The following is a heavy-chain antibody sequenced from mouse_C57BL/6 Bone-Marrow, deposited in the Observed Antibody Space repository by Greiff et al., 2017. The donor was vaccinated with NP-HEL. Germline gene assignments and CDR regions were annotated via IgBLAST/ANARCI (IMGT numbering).Heavy chain of an antibody. CDR3: ARQGGKRYFDV. V-gene: IGHV5-12*01. D-gene: IGHD1-1*02. J-gene: IGHJ1*03. CDR2: ISNGGGST. CDR1: GFTFSDYY. Sequence: EVQGVESGGGLVQPGGSLKLSCAASGFTFSDYYMYWVRQTPEKRLEWVAYISNGGGSTYYPDTVKGRFTISRDNAKNTLYLQMSRLKSEDTAMYYCARQGGKRYFDVWGTGTTVTVSS.